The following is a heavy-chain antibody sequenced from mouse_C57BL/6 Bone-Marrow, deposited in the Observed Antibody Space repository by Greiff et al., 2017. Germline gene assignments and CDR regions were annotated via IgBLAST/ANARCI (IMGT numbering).Heavy chain of an antibody. CDR3: ARKSSYVGWFAY. V-gene: IGHV1-19*01. CDR2: INPYNGGT. J-gene: IGHJ3*01. CDR1: GYTFTDYY. Sequence: VQLKQSGPVLVKPGASVKMSCKASGYTFTDYYMNWVKQSHGKSLEWIGVINPYNGGTSYNQKFKGKATLTVDKSSSTAYMELNSLTSEDSAVYYCARKSSYVGWFAYWGQGTLVTVSA. D-gene: IGHD1-1*01.